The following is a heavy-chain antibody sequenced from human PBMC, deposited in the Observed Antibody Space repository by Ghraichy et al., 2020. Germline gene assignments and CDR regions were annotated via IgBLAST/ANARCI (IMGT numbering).Heavy chain of an antibody. CDR3: ARRPNCSGGRCFLGMDV. CDR2: INHSGST. D-gene: IGHD2-15*01. Sequence: SETLSLTCAVYCASCSGYSWNWIRQPPGKGLEWIGEINHSGSTNYNPSLKSRVTVSVDTSKNQFSLRLSSVTAADTAVYYCARRPNCSGGRCFLGMDVWGQGTTVTVSS. CDR1: CASCSGYS. J-gene: IGHJ6*02. V-gene: IGHV4-34*01.